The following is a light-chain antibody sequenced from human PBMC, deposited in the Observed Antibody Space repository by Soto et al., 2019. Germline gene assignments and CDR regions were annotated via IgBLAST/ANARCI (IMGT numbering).Light chain of an antibody. J-gene: IGLJ1*01. CDR1: SSDVGGYNY. V-gene: IGLV2-14*01. CDR2: EVS. CDR3: SSYTSSSNYV. Sequence: SALTQPASVSGSPGQSITISCTGTSSDVGGYNYVSWYQQHPGKAPKLMIYEVSNRPSGVSNRFSGSKSGNTASLTISGLQAEDEADYYCSSYTSSSNYVFGTGTKSPS.